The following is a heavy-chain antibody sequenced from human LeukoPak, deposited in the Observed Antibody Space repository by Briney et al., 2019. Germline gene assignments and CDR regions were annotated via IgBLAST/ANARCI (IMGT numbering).Heavy chain of an antibody. CDR2: ISGSGGST. CDR3: AKDLRAYYDSSGYPVPGY. Sequence: GGSLRLSCAASGFTFSSYAMSWARQAPGKGLEWVSAISGSGGSTYYADSVKGRFTISRDNSKNTLYLQMNSLRAEDTAVYYCAKDLRAYYDSSGYPVPGYWGQGTLVTVSS. V-gene: IGHV3-23*01. D-gene: IGHD3-22*01. CDR1: GFTFSSYA. J-gene: IGHJ4*02.